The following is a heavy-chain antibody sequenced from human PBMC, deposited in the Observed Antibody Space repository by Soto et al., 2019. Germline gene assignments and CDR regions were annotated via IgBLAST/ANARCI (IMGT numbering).Heavy chain of an antibody. J-gene: IGHJ4*02. CDR2: ISAYNGNT. Sequence: VASVKVSCKASGYTFTSYGISWVRQAPGQGLEWMGWISAYNGNTNYAQKLQGRVTMTTDTSTSTAYMELRSLRSDDSAVYYCAREQLRFLEWLLYLDYWGQGTLVTVSS. CDR1: GYTFTSYG. D-gene: IGHD3-3*01. CDR3: AREQLRFLEWLLYLDY. V-gene: IGHV1-18*04.